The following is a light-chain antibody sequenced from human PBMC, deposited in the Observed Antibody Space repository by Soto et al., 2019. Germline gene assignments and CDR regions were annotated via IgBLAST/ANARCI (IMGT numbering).Light chain of an antibody. CDR3: QQYGTPRSVT. CDR2: GAS. J-gene: IGKJ5*01. Sequence: DIVLTQTPLCSPVTLVQPSSFCCMCIVILLHSDGNTYLSWLHQRPGQTPRLIIYGASGRADGIPHRFSGSGFGTDFTLTISKVEPEDFAVYYCQQYGTPRSVTFGQGTRLEI. CDR1: VILLHSDGNTY. V-gene: IGKV2-24*01.